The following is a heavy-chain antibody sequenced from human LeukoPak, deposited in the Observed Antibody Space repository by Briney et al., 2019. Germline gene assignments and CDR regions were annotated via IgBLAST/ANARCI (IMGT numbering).Heavy chain of an antibody. CDR1: GFTFSSYE. J-gene: IGHJ4*02. Sequence: GGSIRLSCAASGFTFSSYEMNWVRQAPGKGLEWVAYISSSGGIIYYADSVKGRFTISRDNAKNSLYLQMNSLRAEDTAVYYCARDGRFDYSSSLYLDYWGQGTLVTVSS. V-gene: IGHV3-48*03. CDR2: ISSSGGII. CDR3: ARDGRFDYSSSLYLDY. D-gene: IGHD6-6*01.